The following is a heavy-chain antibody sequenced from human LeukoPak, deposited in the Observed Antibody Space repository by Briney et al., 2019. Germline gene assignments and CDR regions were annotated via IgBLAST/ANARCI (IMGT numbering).Heavy chain of an antibody. CDR2: IDEEGKTI. D-gene: IGHD3-3*01. Sequence: GGSLRLSCAASGFTFNSYWMPWVRQAPGKGLVWVSRIDEEGKTIEYADSVKGRFTISRDNAKDTLYLQMSSLRDEDTAVYYCVSDLCGGDDQWGRGTLVTVSS. V-gene: IGHV3-74*01. J-gene: IGHJ5*02. CDR3: VSDLCGGDDQ. CDR1: GFTFNSYW.